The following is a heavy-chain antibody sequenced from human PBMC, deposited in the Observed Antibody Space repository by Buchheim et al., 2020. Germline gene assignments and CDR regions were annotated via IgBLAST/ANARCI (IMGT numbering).Heavy chain of an antibody. CDR3: ARVLVAGRYISDIYYYDYAMDV. Sequence: QVQLVESGGGVVQPGRSLRLSCAASGFTFSSYGMHWVRQAPGKGLEWVAVIWYDGSNKYYADSVKGRFTISRDNAKNSLYLQMNILRDEDTAVYYCARVLVAGRYISDIYYYDYAMDVWGQGTT. D-gene: IGHD3-10*01. J-gene: IGHJ6*02. V-gene: IGHV3-33*01. CDR2: IWYDGSNK. CDR1: GFTFSSYG.